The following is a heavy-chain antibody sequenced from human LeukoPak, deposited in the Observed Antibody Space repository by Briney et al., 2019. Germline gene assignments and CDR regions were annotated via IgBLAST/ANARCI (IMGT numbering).Heavy chain of an antibody. CDR2: ILDRGST. CDR1: DDSIRTNHYY. D-gene: IGHD1-26*01. V-gene: IGHV4-39*07. Sequence: SETLSLTCTVSDDSIRTNHYYWGWIRQPPGKGLEWIGRILDRGSTYYNPSLKSRVTISVDTSRNQFSLNLRSVTAADTAVYYCARSLSGLLAYFDLWGRGTLVTVSS. J-gene: IGHJ2*01. CDR3: ARSLSGLLAYFDL.